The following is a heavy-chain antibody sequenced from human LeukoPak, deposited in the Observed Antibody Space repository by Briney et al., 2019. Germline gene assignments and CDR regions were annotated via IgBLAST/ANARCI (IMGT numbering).Heavy chain of an antibody. CDR3: AREVFGATMIDY. V-gene: IGHV1-2*02. D-gene: IGHD1-26*01. Sequence: EASVKVPCQASRYTFTGYFMLWVRQAPGQGLEGMGWITPNSGDTNYAQKFQGRVTMTRDTAISTAYMELSRLRSDDTAVYYCAREVFGATMIDYWGQGTLVTVSS. CDR2: ITPNSGDT. CDR1: RYTFTGYF. J-gene: IGHJ4*02.